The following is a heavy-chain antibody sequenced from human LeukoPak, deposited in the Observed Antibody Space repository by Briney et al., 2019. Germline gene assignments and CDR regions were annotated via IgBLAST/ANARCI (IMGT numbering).Heavy chain of an antibody. V-gene: IGHV4-4*07. J-gene: IGHJ4*02. CDR1: GLSISTYY. D-gene: IGHD6-13*01. CDR2: IYTSGDT. Sequence: TSETLSLTCTVSGLSISTYYWSWIRQPAGKGLEWIGRIYTSGDTNYNPSLKSRVTMSIATSKNQFSLNLSSVTAADTPMYYCAKGHIAVAGVDYWGQGILVTVSS. CDR3: AKGHIAVAGVDY.